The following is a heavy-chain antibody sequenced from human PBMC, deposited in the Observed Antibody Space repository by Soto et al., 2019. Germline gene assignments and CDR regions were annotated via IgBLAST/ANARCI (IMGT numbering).Heavy chain of an antibody. CDR3: AGSGYYHNSGMDV. CDR2: INHSGST. CDR1: GGSFSGYY. D-gene: IGHD3-22*01. V-gene: IGHV4-34*01. Sequence: SETLSLTCAVYGGSFSGYYWTWIRQPPGTGLEWIGEINHSGSTNYNPSLKSRVTISVDTSKNQFSLKLTSVTAADTAVYYWAGSGYYHNSGMDVWGQGTTVTVSS. J-gene: IGHJ6*02.